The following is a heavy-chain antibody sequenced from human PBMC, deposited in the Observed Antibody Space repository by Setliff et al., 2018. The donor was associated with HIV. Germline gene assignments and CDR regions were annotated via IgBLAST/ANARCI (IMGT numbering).Heavy chain of an antibody. V-gene: IGHV3-7*01. J-gene: IGHJ6*03. Sequence: GGSLRLSCEASGFTFGDHYMDWVRQAPGKGLEWVANIKQDGSEKYYVDSVKGRFTISRDNAGNSVSLQINSLRVEDTAVYYCVREIGMSMNPFIRHFYYMDVWGKGTTVTVSS. CDR1: GFTFGDHY. CDR3: VREIGMSMNPFIRHFYYMDV. D-gene: IGHD1-20*01. CDR2: IKQDGSEK.